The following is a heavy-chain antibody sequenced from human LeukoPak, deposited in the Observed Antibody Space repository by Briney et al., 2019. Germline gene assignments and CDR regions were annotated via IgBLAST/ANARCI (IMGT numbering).Heavy chain of an antibody. CDR3: ARAKVYYYYMDV. CDR2: IYYSGST. Sequence: PSETLCLTCTVSGGSISSSSYYWGWLRQPPGKGLEWIGSIYYSGSTYYNPALKSRVTISVDTSKNQYSLKLSSVTAADTAVYYCARAKVYYYYMDVWGKGTTVTVSS. J-gene: IGHJ6*03. CDR1: GGSISSSSYY. V-gene: IGHV4-39*07.